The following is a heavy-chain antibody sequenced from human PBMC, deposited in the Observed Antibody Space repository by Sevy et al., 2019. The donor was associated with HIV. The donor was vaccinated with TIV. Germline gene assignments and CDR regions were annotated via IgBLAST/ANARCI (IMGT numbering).Heavy chain of an antibody. J-gene: IGHJ4*02. Sequence: SETLSPTCAVSGGSISSGGYSWNWIRQPPGKGLEWIGYIYHTGNTYYNPSLKSRVTISVDRSNNQFSLKLNSVTAADTAVYYCARAAARMTTVTHFDYWGQGTLVTVS. CDR1: GGSISSGGYS. V-gene: IGHV4-30-2*01. CDR3: ARAAARMTTVTHFDY. CDR2: IYHTGNT. D-gene: IGHD4-17*01.